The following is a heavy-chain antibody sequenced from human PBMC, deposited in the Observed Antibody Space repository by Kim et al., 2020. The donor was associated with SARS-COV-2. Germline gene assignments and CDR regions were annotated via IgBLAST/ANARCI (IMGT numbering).Heavy chain of an antibody. Sequence: YAEPVKGRVTISRDNSKHTLYLQMNSLRAEDTAVYYFAKLITGTTPSDYWGQGTLVTVSS. D-gene: IGHD1-7*01. J-gene: IGHJ4*02. CDR3: AKLITGTTPSDY. V-gene: IGHV3-23*01.